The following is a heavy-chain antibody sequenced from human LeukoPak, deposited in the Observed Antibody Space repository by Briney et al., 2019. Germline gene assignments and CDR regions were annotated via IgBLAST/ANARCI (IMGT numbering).Heavy chain of an antibody. CDR2: ISAYNDNT. D-gene: IGHD3-22*01. J-gene: IGHJ4*02. V-gene: IGHV1-18*01. CDR3: ARDLLYYDSSGKPPGDY. Sequence: ASVKVSCKASGYTFTSYGISWVRQAPGQGLEWMGWISAYNDNTKYAQKLQGRVTMTTDTSTSTACMELRSLRSDDTAVYYCARDLLYYDSSGKPPGDYWGQGTLVTVSS. CDR1: GYTFTSYG.